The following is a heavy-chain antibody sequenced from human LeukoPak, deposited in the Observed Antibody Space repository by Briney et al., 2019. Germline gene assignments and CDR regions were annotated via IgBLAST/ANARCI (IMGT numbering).Heavy chain of an antibody. D-gene: IGHD3-3*01. J-gene: IGHJ4*02. CDR2: IYHSGIT. CDR3: ARVVPITIFD. V-gene: IGHV4-38-2*02. CDR1: GYSISSGYY. Sequence: SETLSLTCTVSGYSISSGYYWGWIRQPPGKGLEWIGGIYHSGITYYNPSLKSRVTISVDTSKNQFSLKPSSVTAADTAVYYCARVVPITIFDWGQGTLVTVSS.